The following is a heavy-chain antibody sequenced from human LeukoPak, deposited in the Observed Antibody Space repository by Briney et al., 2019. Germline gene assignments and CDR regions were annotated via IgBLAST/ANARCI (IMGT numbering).Heavy chain of an antibody. J-gene: IGHJ5*02. Sequence: TGGSLRLSCAASGFTFSSYGMHWVRQAPGKGLEWVAVISYDGSNKYYADSVKGRFTISRDNSKNTLYLQMNSLRAEDTAVYYCAKSFGPSIAAALRFDPWGQGTLVTVSS. CDR3: AKSFGPSIAAALRFDP. D-gene: IGHD6-13*01. CDR1: GFTFSSYG. CDR2: ISYDGSNK. V-gene: IGHV3-30*19.